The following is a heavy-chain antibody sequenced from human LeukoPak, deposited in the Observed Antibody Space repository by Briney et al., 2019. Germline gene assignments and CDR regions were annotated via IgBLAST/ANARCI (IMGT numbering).Heavy chain of an antibody. CDR3: ARDGGPGTGSYYGGYFQH. CDR1: GFTFSTFE. Sequence: PGGSLRLSCAASGFTFSTFEMNWVRQAPGKGLEWVSYISTSGTTIYYADSVKGRFTISRDNSKNTLYLQMNSLRAEDTAVYYCARDGGPGTGSYYGGYFQHWGQGTLVTISS. J-gene: IGHJ1*01. CDR2: ISTSGTTI. V-gene: IGHV3-48*03. D-gene: IGHD3-10*01.